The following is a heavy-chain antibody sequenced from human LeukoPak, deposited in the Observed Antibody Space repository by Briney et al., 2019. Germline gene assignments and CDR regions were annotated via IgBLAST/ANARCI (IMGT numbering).Heavy chain of an antibody. CDR1: GFTFSRSW. V-gene: IGHV3-7*01. CDR3: AAWTDRGYSY. J-gene: IGHJ4*02. CDR2: INPDGDGM. D-gene: IGHD5-12*01. Sequence: PGGSLRLSCTASGFTFSRSWMNWIRQAPGKGLEWVANINPDGDGMRFVDSVKGRFTMSRDNAQSSLHLQMNSLRVEDTAFYYCAAWTDRGYSYWGQGALVSVSS.